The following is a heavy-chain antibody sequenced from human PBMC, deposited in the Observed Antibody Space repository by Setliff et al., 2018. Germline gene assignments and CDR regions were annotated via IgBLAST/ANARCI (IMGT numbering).Heavy chain of an antibody. V-gene: IGHV2-5*02. Sequence: GPTLVNPTQTLTLTCTFSGLSVSTSGVGVGWIRQPPVKALEWLALIYWDDDKRYSPPLKSRLTITKDTSNNQVVLRMTNMDSVDTATYYCVRLVVTKLNAFDIWGQGTMVTVSS. CDR2: IYWDDDK. D-gene: IGHD3-22*01. CDR1: GLSVSTSGVG. J-gene: IGHJ3*02. CDR3: VRLVVTKLNAFDI.